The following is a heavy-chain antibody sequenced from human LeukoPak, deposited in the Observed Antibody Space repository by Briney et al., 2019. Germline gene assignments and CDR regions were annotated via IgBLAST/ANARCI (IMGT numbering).Heavy chain of an antibody. CDR1: GFTFSSYE. Sequence: GGSLRLSCAASGFTFSSYEMNWVRQAPGKGLEWVSYISSSGSTIYYADSVKGRFTISRDNAKNTLYLQMNSLRAEDTAVYYCAELGITMIGGVWGKGTTVTISS. CDR3: AELGITMIGGV. CDR2: ISSSGSTI. V-gene: IGHV3-48*03. J-gene: IGHJ6*04. D-gene: IGHD3-10*02.